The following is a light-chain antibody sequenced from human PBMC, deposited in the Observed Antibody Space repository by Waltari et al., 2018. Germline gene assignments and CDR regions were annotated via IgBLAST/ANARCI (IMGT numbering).Light chain of an antibody. V-gene: IGLV3-25*03. CDR1: ELSNQY. CDR2: KDS. Sequence: SHELTQPPSVAVSPGQTARITCSGEELSNQYAYWYQQRPGQAPVLVLYKDSERPLVIPERFSGSSSGTPVTLTISGVQAEDEADYHCQSGDNSGTFVKFGGGTKLTVL. CDR3: QSGDNSGTFVK. J-gene: IGLJ2*01.